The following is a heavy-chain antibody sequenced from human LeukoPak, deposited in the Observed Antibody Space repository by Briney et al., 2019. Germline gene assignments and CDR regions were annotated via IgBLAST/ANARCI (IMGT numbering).Heavy chain of an antibody. Sequence: GGSLRLSCAASGFTFSSYAMSWVRQAPGKGLEWLSGISDGGVSTYYADSVKGRFTLSRDNSKNTLYLQMNSLRAEDTAVYYCAKDLSSSSWSQGTLVTVSS. CDR2: ISDGGVST. V-gene: IGHV3-23*01. CDR3: AKDLSSSS. J-gene: IGHJ4*02. D-gene: IGHD6-6*01. CDR1: GFTFSSYA.